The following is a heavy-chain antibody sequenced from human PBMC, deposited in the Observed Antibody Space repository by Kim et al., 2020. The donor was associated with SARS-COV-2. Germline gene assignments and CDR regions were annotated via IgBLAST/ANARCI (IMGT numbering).Heavy chain of an antibody. CDR3: ARGAGWYGYFDY. Sequence: NYNPSLKSRVTISVDTSKNQFSLKLSSVTAADTAVYYCARGAGWYGYFDYWGQGTLVTVSS. D-gene: IGHD6-19*01. V-gene: IGHV4-4*09. J-gene: IGHJ4*02.